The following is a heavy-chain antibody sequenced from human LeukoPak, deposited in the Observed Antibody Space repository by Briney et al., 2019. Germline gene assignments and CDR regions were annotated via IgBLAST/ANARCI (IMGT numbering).Heavy chain of an antibody. Sequence: ASVTVSCTASGYTFTIYDINWVRQATGQGLEWMGWMNPNSGNTGYAQKFQGRVTMTRNTSISTAYMELSSLRSEDTAVYYCARGPDYSYFDYWGQGTLVTVSS. CDR1: GYTFTIYD. J-gene: IGHJ4*02. V-gene: IGHV1-8*01. CDR2: MNPNSGNT. D-gene: IGHD2-21*01. CDR3: ARGPDYSYFDY.